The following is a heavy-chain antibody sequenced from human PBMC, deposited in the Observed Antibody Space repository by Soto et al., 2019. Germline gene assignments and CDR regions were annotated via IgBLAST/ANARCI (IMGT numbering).Heavy chain of an antibody. D-gene: IGHD6-13*01. CDR1: GFTVSSNY. V-gene: IGHV3-66*01. Sequence: GGSLRLSCAASGFTVSSNYMSWVRQAPGKGLEWVSVIYSGGSTYYADSVKGRFTISRDNSKNTLYLQMNSLRAEDTAVYYCARDHGSSWVDYWGQGTLVTVSS. CDR2: IYSGGST. CDR3: ARDHGSSWVDY. J-gene: IGHJ4*02.